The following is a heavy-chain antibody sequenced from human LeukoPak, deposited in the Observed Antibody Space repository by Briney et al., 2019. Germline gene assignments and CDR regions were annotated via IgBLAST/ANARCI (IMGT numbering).Heavy chain of an antibody. CDR3: ARMGGGLRLGELSFYDAFDI. V-gene: IGHV1-2*02. Sequence: ASVKVSCKASGYTFTGYYMHWVRQAPGQGLEWMGWINPNSGGTNYAQKFQGRVTMTRDTSISTAYMELSRLRSDDTAVYYCARMGGGLRLGELSFYDAFDIWGQGTMVTVSS. J-gene: IGHJ3*02. D-gene: IGHD3-16*02. CDR2: INPNSGGT. CDR1: GYTFTGYY.